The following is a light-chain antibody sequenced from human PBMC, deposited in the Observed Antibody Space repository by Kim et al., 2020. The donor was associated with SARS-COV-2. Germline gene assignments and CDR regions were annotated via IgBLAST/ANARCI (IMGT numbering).Light chain of an antibody. J-gene: IGLJ3*02. CDR2: GVT. CDR3: SSFTSSTTWV. Sequence: GQSVTSSCTGTSSDVGGYNRVSWYRQPPGTAPKLMIYGVTNRPSGVPDRFSGSKSGNTASLTISGLLAEDEGDYYCSSFTSSTTWVFGGGTKLTVL. V-gene: IGLV2-18*02. CDR1: SSDVGGYNR.